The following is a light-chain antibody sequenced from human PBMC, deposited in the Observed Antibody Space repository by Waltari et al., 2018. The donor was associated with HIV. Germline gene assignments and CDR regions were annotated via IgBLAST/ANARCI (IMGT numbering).Light chain of an antibody. CDR2: DVG. J-gene: IGLJ3*02. CDR3: SSYAPPHTLV. Sequence: QSALTQPASVSGSPGQSITISCPGPSRDAGGYKYPSLYQQHPDKVPKPLIFDVGSRPEGVSHRFSGSKSGNTASLIISGLQAEDEADYYCSSYAPPHTLVFGGGTKLTVL. CDR1: SRDAGGYKY. V-gene: IGLV2-14*03.